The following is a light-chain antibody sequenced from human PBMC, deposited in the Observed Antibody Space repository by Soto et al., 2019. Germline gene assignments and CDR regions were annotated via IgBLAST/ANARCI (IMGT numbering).Light chain of an antibody. CDR1: ISDIGGYNY. V-gene: IGLV2-14*01. CDR2: GVS. CDR3: GSYTSSSTLI. Sequence: QSALTQPASVSGTPGQSITISCTGSISDIGGYNYVSWYQHHPGKAPKLMLYGVSDRPSGISNRFSGSKSGNTASLTISGLQAEDEADYYCGSYTSSSTLIFGGGTKLTVL. J-gene: IGLJ2*01.